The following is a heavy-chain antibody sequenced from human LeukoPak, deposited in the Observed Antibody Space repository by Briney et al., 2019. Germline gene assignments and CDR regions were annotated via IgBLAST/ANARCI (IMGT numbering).Heavy chain of an antibody. CDR2: FNPNSGGT. J-gene: IGHJ4*02. V-gene: IGHV1-2*02. CDR1: EYTFTAYY. Sequence: VASVKVSCKASEYTFTAYYIHWVRQAPGQGLEWMGWFNPNSGGTNYAQEFQGRVTMTRDTSISTAYMELSRLRSDDTAVYYCAREYYFDNSGYNGGGDYWVQGTLVTVSS. CDR3: AREYYFDNSGYNGGGDY. D-gene: IGHD3-22*01.